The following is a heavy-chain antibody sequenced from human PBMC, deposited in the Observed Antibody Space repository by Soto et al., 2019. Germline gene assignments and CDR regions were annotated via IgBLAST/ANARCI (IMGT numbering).Heavy chain of an antibody. CDR2: IIPIFGTA. Sequence: QVQLVQSGAEVKKPGSSVKVSCKASGGTFSSYAISWVRQAPGQGPEWMGGIIPIFGTANYAQKFQGRVTITADESTSTAYMELGSLSSEDTAVYYCASLYVDYDIIGYYLGYYFDYWGQGSLVTVSS. V-gene: IGHV1-69*01. CDR3: ASLYVDYDIIGYYLGYYFDY. J-gene: IGHJ4*02. CDR1: GGTFSSYA. D-gene: IGHD3-22*01.